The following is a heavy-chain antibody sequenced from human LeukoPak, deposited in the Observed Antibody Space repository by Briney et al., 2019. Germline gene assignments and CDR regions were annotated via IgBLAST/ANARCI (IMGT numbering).Heavy chain of an antibody. V-gene: IGHV3-7*01. CDR3: ARDYWWNYDY. Sequence: PGGSLRLSCAASGFTFSSYWMSWVRQAPGKGLEWVANIKQDGSDKYYPGCVRGRFTISRDNSKNTIYLQMDSLRAEDTAIYYCARDYWWNYDYWGQGTLVTVSS. CDR2: IKQDGSDK. D-gene: IGHD1-7*01. CDR1: GFTFSSYW. J-gene: IGHJ4*02.